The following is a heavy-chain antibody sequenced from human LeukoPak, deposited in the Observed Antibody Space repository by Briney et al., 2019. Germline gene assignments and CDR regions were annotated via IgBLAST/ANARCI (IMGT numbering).Heavy chain of an antibody. Sequence: GASVKVSCKASGYTFTGYYMHWVRQAPGQGLEWMGWINPNSGGTNYAQKFQGRVTMTRDTSISTAYMELSRLRAEDTAVYYCAKDSTHYRLWDDYDSAGLTYWGQGTLVTVSS. V-gene: IGHV1-2*02. CDR3: AKDSTHYRLWDDYDSAGLTY. D-gene: IGHD3-22*01. CDR2: INPNSGGT. J-gene: IGHJ4*02. CDR1: GYTFTGYY.